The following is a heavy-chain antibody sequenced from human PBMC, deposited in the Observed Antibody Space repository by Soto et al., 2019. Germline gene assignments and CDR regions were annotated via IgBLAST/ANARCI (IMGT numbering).Heavy chain of an antibody. J-gene: IGHJ5*02. CDR3: ARNAESIRGVIIFNWFDH. Sequence: SETLSLTCTVSGGSISSSSYYWGWIRQPPGKGLEWIGSIYYSGSTYYNPSLKSRVTISVDTSKNQFSLKLSSVTAADTAVYYCARNAESIRGVIIFNWFDHWGQGTLVTVSS. CDR1: GGSISSSSYY. V-gene: IGHV4-39*01. CDR2: IYYSGST. D-gene: IGHD3-10*01.